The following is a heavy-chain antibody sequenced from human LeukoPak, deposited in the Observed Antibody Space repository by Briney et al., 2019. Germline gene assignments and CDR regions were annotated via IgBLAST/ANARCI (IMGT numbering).Heavy chain of an antibody. CDR3: ARGTIVLMVYAIRAGFDP. CDR2: IYYSGST. V-gene: IGHV4-59*12. Sequence: SETLSLTCTVSGGSISSYYGSWIRQPPGKGLEWIGYIYYSGSTNYNPSLKSRVTISVDTSKNQFSLKLSSVTAADTAVYYCARGTIVLMVYAIRAGFDPWGQGTLVTVSS. J-gene: IGHJ5*02. D-gene: IGHD2-8*01. CDR1: GGSISSYY.